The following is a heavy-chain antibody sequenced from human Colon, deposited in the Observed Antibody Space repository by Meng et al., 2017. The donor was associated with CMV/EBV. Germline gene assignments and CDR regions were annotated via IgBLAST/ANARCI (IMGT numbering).Heavy chain of an antibody. CDR3: ARVFDYWTGYYWG. J-gene: IGHJ4*02. Sequence: GESLKISCAVSGFTFSNYWMHWVRQVPGKGLEWVSRISTDGVSTSYAGSVEGRFIISRDNAKNTLYLQMNSLRAEDTAVYYCARVFDYWTGYYWGWGQGTLVTVSS. V-gene: IGHV3-74*01. CDR2: ISTDGVST. D-gene: IGHD3/OR15-3a*01. CDR1: GFTFSNYW.